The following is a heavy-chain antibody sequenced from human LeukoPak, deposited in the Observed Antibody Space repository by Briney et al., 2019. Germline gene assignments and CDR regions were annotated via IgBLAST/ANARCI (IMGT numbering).Heavy chain of an antibody. CDR2: IHHSVSP. CDR1: GGSISSYY. D-gene: IGHD1-26*01. CDR3: ARDILMVGATHYFDY. Sequence: PSETLSLTCTVSGGSISSYYWSWLRQPPGKGLEWIGYIHHSVSPTYNPSLKSRVTISVDTSKNQFSLKMSSVTAADTAVYYCARDILMVGATHYFDYWGQGTLVTVSS. V-gene: IGHV4-59*01. J-gene: IGHJ4*02.